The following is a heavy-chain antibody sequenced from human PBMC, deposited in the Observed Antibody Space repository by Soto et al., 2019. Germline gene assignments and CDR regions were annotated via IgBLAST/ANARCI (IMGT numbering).Heavy chain of an antibody. CDR1: GGSISSYY. CDR3: ARGGEYNWNARGYFDY. V-gene: IGHV4-59*01. D-gene: IGHD1-20*01. J-gene: IGHJ4*02. CDR2: IYYSGST. Sequence: QVQLQESGPGLVKPSETLSLTCTVSGGSISSYYWSWIRQPPGKGLEWIGYIYYSGSTNYNPSLKSRVTISVETSKNQFSLKLSSVPAADTAVYYCARGGEYNWNARGYFDYWGQGTLVTVSS.